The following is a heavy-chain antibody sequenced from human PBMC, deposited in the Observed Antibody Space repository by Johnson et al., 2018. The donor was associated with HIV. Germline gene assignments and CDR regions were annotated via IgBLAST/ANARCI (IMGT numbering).Heavy chain of an antibody. D-gene: IGHD2-2*01. Sequence: QLVESGGGLIQPGGSLRLSCAASDFTVSGNYMSWVRQAPGKGLEWVSGISWNSGSIGYADSVKGRFTISRDNAKNSLYLQMNSLRAEDTAVYYCAKDFRRFFPAPGAFDIWGQGTMVTVSS. CDR1: DFTVSGNY. CDR3: AKDFRRFFPAPGAFDI. CDR2: ISWNSGSI. V-gene: IGHV3-9*01. J-gene: IGHJ3*02.